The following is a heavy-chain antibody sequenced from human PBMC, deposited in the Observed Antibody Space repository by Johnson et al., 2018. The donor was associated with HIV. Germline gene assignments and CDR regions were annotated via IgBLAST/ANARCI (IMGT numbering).Heavy chain of an antibody. Sequence: QVQLVESGGGVVQPGRSLRLSCAASGFTFSNYAMHWVRQAPGKGLEWVAIISYDGSNKYYADSVKGRFTISRDNSKNTLYLQMGSLRAEDMAVYYCARNRGDSPPDAFDIWGQGTMVTVSS. CDR3: ARNRGDSPPDAFDI. J-gene: IGHJ3*02. CDR2: ISYDGSNK. CDR1: GFTFSNYA. D-gene: IGHD3-10*01. V-gene: IGHV3-30*14.